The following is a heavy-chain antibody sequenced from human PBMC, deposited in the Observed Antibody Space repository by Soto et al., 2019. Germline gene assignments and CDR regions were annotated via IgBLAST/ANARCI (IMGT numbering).Heavy chain of an antibody. Sequence: QVQLVQSGAEVKKPGSSVKVSCKASGGTFSSYAISWVRQAPGQGLEWMGGIIPIFGTANYAQKFQGRVTFTADESTSTAYMELSSLRSEDTAVYYCARSPPVVVAGYNWFDPWGQGTLVTVSS. CDR3: ARSPPVVVAGYNWFDP. CDR1: GGTFSSYA. V-gene: IGHV1-69*01. J-gene: IGHJ5*02. D-gene: IGHD2-15*01. CDR2: IIPIFGTA.